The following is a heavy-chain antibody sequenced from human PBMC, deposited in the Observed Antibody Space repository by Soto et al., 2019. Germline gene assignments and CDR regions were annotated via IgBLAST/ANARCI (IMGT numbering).Heavy chain of an antibody. J-gene: IGHJ4*02. D-gene: IGHD3-3*01. Sequence: ASVKVSCKASGYTCTSYYMHWVRQAPGQGLEWMGIINPSGGSASYAQKFQGRVTMTRDTSTSTVYMELSSLRSEDTAVYYCARGGQLTTRLLYMNYWGQGTQVTVSS. V-gene: IGHV1-46*01. CDR2: INPSGGSA. CDR3: ARGGQLTTRLLYMNY. CDR1: GYTCTSYY.